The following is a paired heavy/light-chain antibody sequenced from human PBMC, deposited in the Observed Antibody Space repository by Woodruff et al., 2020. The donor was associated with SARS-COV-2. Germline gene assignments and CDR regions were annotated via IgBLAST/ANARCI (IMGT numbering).Heavy chain of an antibody. Sequence: QVQLVQSGAEVKKPGSSVKVSCKASGGTFSSYAISWVRQAPGQGLEWMGGIIPIFGTANYAQKFQGRVTITADKSTSTAYMELSSLRSEDTAVYYCARDGPPAVPAAMYVGVWDYYYMDVWGKGTTVTVSS. J-gene: IGHJ6*03. V-gene: IGHV1-69*06. CDR3: ARDGPPAVPAAMYVGVWDYYYMDV. D-gene: IGHD2-2*01. CDR1: GGTFSSYA. CDR2: IIPIFGTA.
Light chain of an antibody. J-gene: IGLJ3*02. CDR3: QAWDSSTGWV. V-gene: IGLV3-1*01. CDR2: QDS. Sequence: SYELTQPPSVSVSPGQTASITCSGDKLGDKYACWYQQKPGQSPVLVIYQDSKRPSGIPERFSGSNSGNTATLTISGTQAMDEADYYCQAWDSSTGWVFGGGTKLTVL. CDR1: KLGDKY.